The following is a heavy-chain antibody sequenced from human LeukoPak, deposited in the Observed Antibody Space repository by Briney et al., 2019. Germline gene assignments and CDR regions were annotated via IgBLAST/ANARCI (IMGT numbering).Heavy chain of an antibody. CDR3: ARSTRGYSYGYFGNKWTNGNSNYYFDY. D-gene: IGHD5-18*01. CDR2: ISGSGGST. J-gene: IGHJ4*02. V-gene: IGHV3-23*01. CDR1: GFTFSSYG. Sequence: GGSLRLSCAASGFTFSSYGMSWVRQAPGKGLEWVSAISGSGGSTYYADSVKGRFTISRDNSKNTLYLQMNSLRAEDTAVYYCARSTRGYSYGYFGNKWTNGNSNYYFDYWGQGTLVTVSS.